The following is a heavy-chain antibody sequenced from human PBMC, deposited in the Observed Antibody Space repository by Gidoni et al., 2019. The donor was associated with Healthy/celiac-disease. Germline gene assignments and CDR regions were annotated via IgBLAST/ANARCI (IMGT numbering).Heavy chain of an antibody. CDR3: AKDGVDVTLGGGEISAFDY. CDR1: GFTFSSYG. Sequence: QVQLVESGGGVVQPGRSLRLSCAASGFTFSSYGLHLVRQAPGKGLEWVAVIAYDGSNKYYAYSLKGRFTISRDNSKNTLYLQMNSLGAEDTAVYYCAKDGVDVTLGGGEISAFDYWGQGTLVTVSS. CDR2: IAYDGSNK. J-gene: IGHJ4*02. V-gene: IGHV3-30*18. D-gene: IGHD2-21*01.